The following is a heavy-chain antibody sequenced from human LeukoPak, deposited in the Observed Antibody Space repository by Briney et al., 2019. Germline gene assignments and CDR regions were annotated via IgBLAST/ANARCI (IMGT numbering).Heavy chain of an antibody. Sequence: PGGSLRLSCAASGFTFSSYEMSWVSQAPGKGLEWVSYISSSGTTIYYADSVRGRFTISRDNAKNSLYLQMNSLRADDTAVYYCATGSYGDYFFDFWGQGTLVTVSS. CDR2: ISSSGTTI. J-gene: IGHJ4*02. CDR1: GFTFSSYE. V-gene: IGHV3-48*03. CDR3: ATGSYGDYFFDF. D-gene: IGHD4-17*01.